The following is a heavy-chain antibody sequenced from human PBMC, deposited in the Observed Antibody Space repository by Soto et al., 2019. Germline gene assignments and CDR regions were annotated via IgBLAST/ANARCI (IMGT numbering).Heavy chain of an antibody. D-gene: IGHD3-3*01. CDR2: INHSGST. CDR1: GGSFSGYY. CDR3: GRGWYSPVLGVVYLDY. V-gene: IGHV4-34*01. J-gene: IGHJ4*02. Sequence: SETLSHTCAVYGGSFSGYYWSWIRQPPGKGLEWIGEINHSGSTNYNPSLKSRVTISVDTSKNQFSLKLSSVTAADTAVYYCGRGWYSPVLGVVYLDYWGQGTLVTVSS.